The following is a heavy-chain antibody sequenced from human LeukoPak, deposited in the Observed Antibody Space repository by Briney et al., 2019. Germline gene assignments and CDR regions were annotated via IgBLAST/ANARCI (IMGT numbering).Heavy chain of an antibody. V-gene: IGHV1-46*01. D-gene: IGHD6-13*01. CDR1: GYTFTSYY. CDR2: INPSGGST. J-gene: IGHJ6*03. CDR3: ANSAAGSYYYYCMDV. Sequence: GASVKVSCKASGYTFTSYYMHWVRQAPGQGLEWMGIINPSGGSTSYAQKFQGRVTMTRDMSTSTVYMELSSLRSEDTAVYYCANSAAGSYYYYCMDVWGKGTTVTVSS.